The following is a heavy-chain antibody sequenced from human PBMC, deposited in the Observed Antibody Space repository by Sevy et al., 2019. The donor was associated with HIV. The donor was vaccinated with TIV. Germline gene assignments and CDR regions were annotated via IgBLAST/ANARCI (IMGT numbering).Heavy chain of an antibody. J-gene: IGHJ4*02. D-gene: IGHD6-13*01. CDR3: STHAGIAAAGRVFDY. V-gene: IGHV3-72*01. CDR2: TRNKADGYTT. CDR1: GFTFSDHY. Sequence: GGCLRLSCAASGFTFSDHYMEWVHQAPGKGLEWVGRTRNKADGYTTEYAASVKGRFTISRDDSENSLYLQMNSLKTEDTAVYYCSTHAGIAAAGRVFDYWGQGALVTVSS.